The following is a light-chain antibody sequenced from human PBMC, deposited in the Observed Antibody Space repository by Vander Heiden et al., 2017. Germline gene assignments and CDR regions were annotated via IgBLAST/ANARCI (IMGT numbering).Light chain of an antibody. Sequence: EIVLTQSPATLSLSPGERATLPCRASQSSSSLAWYQQKPGQAPRLLIYDASNRATGIPARFSGSGSGTDFTLTISGLEPEDFAVYYCQQRSNWRVTFGQGTRLEIK. CDR3: QQRSNWRVT. CDR2: DAS. J-gene: IGKJ5*01. CDR1: QSSSS. V-gene: IGKV3-11*01.